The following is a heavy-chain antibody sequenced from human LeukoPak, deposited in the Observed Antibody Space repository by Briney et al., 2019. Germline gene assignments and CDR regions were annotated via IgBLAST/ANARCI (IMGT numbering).Heavy chain of an antibody. CDR3: ARDSCSSTSCYPVDP. CDR1: GGTFSSYA. CDR2: FIPIIGTA. Sequence: SVKVSCTGSGGTFSSYAISWVRQPPGQGLEWMGGFIPIIGTANYPQKFQGRVTLTTDESTSTAYLELSSLRSEDPAGYYCARDSCSSTSCYPVDPGGQGTLVTVSA. V-gene: IGHV1-69*05. D-gene: IGHD2-2*01. J-gene: IGHJ5*02.